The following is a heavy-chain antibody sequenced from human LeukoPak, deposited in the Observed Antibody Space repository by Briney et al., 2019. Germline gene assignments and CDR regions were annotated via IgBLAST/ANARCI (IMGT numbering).Heavy chain of an antibody. J-gene: IGHJ1*01. CDR1: GFTFSSYE. D-gene: IGHD4-17*01. CDR3: ATATSLDYGDYFFHH. CDR2: ISRSGNAI. V-gene: IGHV3-48*03. Sequence: LPGGSLRLSCAASGFTFSSYEMNWVRQAPGKGLEWLSYISRSGNAIYYADSMKGRFTISRDNAKNSLYLQMNSLRVEDTAVYYCATATSLDYGDYFFHHRGQGTLVTVSS.